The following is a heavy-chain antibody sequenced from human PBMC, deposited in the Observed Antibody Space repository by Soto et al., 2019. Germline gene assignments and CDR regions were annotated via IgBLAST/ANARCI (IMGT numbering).Heavy chain of an antibody. CDR3: ARTSYDILTGYYST. CDR2: ISGSGGST. CDR1: GFTFGSYA. D-gene: IGHD3-9*01. J-gene: IGHJ5*02. V-gene: IGHV3-23*01. Sequence: PGGSLRLSCAASGFTFGSYALSWVRQAPGKGLEGVSAISGSGGSTYYADLVKGRFTISRDNSKNSLYLQMNSPRAEDTDVYYCARTSYDILTGYYSTWGQGTLVTVSS.